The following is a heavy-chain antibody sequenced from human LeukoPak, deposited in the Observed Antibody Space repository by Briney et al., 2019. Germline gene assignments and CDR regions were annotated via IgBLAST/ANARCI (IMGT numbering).Heavy chain of an antibody. V-gene: IGHV3-23*01. CDR3: AKDPGYNWNYGQGDY. CDR2: ISGSGGST. D-gene: IGHD1-7*01. CDR1: GFTFSSYA. Sequence: PGGSLRLSRAASGFTFSSYAMSWVRQAPGKGLEWVSAISGSGGSTYYADSVKGRFTISRDNSKNTLYLQMNSLRAEDTAVYYCAKDPGYNWNYGQGDYWGQGTLVTVSS. J-gene: IGHJ4*02.